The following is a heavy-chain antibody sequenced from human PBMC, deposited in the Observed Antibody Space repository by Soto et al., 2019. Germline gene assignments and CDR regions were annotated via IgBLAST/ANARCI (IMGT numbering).Heavy chain of an antibody. J-gene: IGHJ4*02. Sequence: GGSLRLSCAASGFTFSSYAMSWVRQAPGKGLEWVSAISGSGGSTYYADSVKGRFTISRDNSKNALYLQMNSLRAEDTAVYYCAKEPYSSSSPTAIDYWGQGTLVTVSS. V-gene: IGHV3-23*01. CDR1: GFTFSSYA. CDR2: ISGSGGST. D-gene: IGHD6-6*01. CDR3: AKEPYSSSSPTAIDY.